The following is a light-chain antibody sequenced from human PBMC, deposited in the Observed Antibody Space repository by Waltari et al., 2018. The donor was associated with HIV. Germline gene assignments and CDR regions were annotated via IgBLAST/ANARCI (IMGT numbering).Light chain of an antibody. CDR3: CSYAGSSTLEV. Sequence: QSALTQPASVSGSPGQSIPISCTGTSSAVGSYNLVPWYQQHPGKAPKLMIYEGSKRPSGVSNRFSGSKSGNTASPTISGLQAEDEADYYCCSYAGSSTLEVFGGGTKLTVL. J-gene: IGLJ2*01. CDR2: EGS. CDR1: SSAVGSYNL. V-gene: IGLV2-23*01.